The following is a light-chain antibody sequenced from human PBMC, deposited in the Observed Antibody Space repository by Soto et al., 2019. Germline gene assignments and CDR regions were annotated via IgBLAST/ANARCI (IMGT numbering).Light chain of an antibody. CDR1: SSDVGGYNY. Sequence: QSALTQPASVSGSPGQSITISCTGTSSDVGGYNYVSWYQQHPGKAPKLMIYDVSNRPSGVSNRFSGSKSGNTASLTISGLQAEDEADYYCSSYTRSSTLWVFGTGTKLTV. CDR3: SSYTRSSTLWV. CDR2: DVS. V-gene: IGLV2-14*01. J-gene: IGLJ1*01.